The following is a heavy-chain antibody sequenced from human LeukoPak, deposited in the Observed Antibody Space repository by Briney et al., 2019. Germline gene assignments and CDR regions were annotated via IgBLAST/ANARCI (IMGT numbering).Heavy chain of an antibody. V-gene: IGHV4-59*01. Sequence: SETLSLTCTVPGGSISSYYWSWIRQPPGKGLDWIGYINYSGSTNYNSSLKSRVTISVDTTKNQFSLKLSSVTAADTAVYYCARTTEAHSWRTRYYDYYMDVWGKGTTVTVSS. CDR3: ARTTEAHSWRTRYYDYYMDV. D-gene: IGHD6-13*01. CDR2: INYSGST. CDR1: GGSISSYY. J-gene: IGHJ6*03.